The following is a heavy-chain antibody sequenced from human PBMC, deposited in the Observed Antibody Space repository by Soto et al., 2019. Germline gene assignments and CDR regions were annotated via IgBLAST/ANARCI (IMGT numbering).Heavy chain of an antibody. CDR2: IIPILGIA. J-gene: IGHJ4*02. V-gene: IGHV1-69*02. Sequence: SVKVSCKASGGTFSSYTISWVRQAPGQGLEWMGRIIPILGIANYAQKFQGRVTITADKSTSTAYMELSSLRSEDTAVYYCARVKGYCSGGSCYSLGYWGQGTLVTVSS. D-gene: IGHD2-15*01. CDR3: ARVKGYCSGGSCYSLGY. CDR1: GGTFSSYT.